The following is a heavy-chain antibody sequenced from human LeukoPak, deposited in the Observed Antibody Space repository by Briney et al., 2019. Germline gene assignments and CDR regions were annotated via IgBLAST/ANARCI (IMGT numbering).Heavy chain of an antibody. CDR3: ARKKDRGRPPPCCDP. CDR1: GYTFTGYY. CDR2: INPNSGGT. Sequence: GASVKVSCKASGYTFTGYYMHWVRQAPGQGLEWMGWINPNSGGTNYAQKFQGRVTMTRDTSISTAYMELSRLRSDDTAVYYCARKKDRGRPPPCCDPGGQGPLVPVS. V-gene: IGHV1-2*02. J-gene: IGHJ5*02. D-gene: IGHD1-26*01.